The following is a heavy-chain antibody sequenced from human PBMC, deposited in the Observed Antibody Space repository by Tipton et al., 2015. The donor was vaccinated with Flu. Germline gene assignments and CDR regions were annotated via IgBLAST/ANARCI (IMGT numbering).Heavy chain of an antibody. CDR2: IRRSDDRT. CDR1: GFTFSSYA. J-gene: IGHJ4*02. D-gene: IGHD4-17*01. Sequence: SLRLSCAASGFTFSSYAMSWVRQTPGKGLEWVAGIRRSDDRTQYADSVKGRFTISRDNSRNTLFLLMNSLRAEDTAIYYCAKDLHGDYADFFASWGQGTLVTVSS. V-gene: IGHV3-23*01. CDR3: AKDLHGDYADFFAS.